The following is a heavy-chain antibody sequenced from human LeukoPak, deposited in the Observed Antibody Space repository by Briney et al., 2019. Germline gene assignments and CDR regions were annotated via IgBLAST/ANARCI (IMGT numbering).Heavy chain of an antibody. CDR1: GGSISSSSYF. D-gene: IGHD1-26*01. CDR3: ARDDRVGAILGYMDV. J-gene: IGHJ6*03. Sequence: NPSETLSLTCTVSGGSISSSSYFWGWIRQPPGKGLEWIGSIYYSGSTYYNPSLKSRVTMSVDTSKNQFSLKLSSVTAADTAVYYRARDDRVGAILGYMDVWGKGTTVTVSS. CDR2: IYYSGST. V-gene: IGHV4-39*07.